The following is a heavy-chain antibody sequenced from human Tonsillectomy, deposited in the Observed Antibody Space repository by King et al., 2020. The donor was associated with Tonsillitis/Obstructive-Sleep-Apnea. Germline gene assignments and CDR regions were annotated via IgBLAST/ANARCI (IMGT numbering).Heavy chain of an antibody. V-gene: IGHV4-59*08. Sequence: VQLQESGPGLVKPSETLSLTCTVSGGSISSYYWSWIRQPPGKGLDWIGYIYYSGSTNYNPSLKSRVSISVDTSTTQFSLKLSSVTAADTAVYYCARHPRHKTTLYPFDLWGRGTLVTVSS. D-gene: IGHD4-11*01. J-gene: IGHJ2*01. CDR2: IYYSGST. CDR3: ARHPRHKTTLYPFDL. CDR1: GGSISSYY.